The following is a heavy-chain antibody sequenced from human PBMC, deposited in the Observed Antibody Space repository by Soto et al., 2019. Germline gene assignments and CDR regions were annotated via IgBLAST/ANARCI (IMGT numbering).Heavy chain of an antibody. V-gene: IGHV4-59*08. D-gene: IGHD4-17*01. CDR1: GGSISSYY. CDR3: ARHGLPQSSYYYYMDV. CDR2: IYYSGST. J-gene: IGHJ6*03. Sequence: SETLSLTCTVSGGSISSYYWSWIRQPPGKGLEWIGYIYYSGSTNYNPSLKSRVTISVDTSKNQFSLKLSSVTAADTAVYYCARHGLPQSSYYYYMDVWGKGTTVTVSS.